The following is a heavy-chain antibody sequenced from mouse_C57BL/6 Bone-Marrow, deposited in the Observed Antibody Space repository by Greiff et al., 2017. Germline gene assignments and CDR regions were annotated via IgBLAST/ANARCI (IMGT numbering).Heavy chain of an antibody. V-gene: IGHV1-34*01. J-gene: IGHJ3*01. CDR3: AREKGYWAWFAY. D-gene: IGHD2-3*01. CDR1: GYTFTDYY. Sequence: VQLKQSGPELVKPGASVKMSCKASGYTFTDYYMHWVQQSHGKSLEWIGYIYPNNGGNGYNQKFKGKATLTVDKSSSKAYMELRSLTSEDSAVYYCAREKGYWAWFAYWGQGTLVTVSA. CDR2: IYPNNGGN.